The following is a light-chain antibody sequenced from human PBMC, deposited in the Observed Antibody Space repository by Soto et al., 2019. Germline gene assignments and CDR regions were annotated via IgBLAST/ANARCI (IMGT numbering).Light chain of an antibody. V-gene: IGLV3-1*01. Sequence: SYELTQPPSVSVSPGQTASITCSGDKLGDKYACWYQQKPGQSPVLVIYQDSKLTSGIPERFSGSNSGNTATLTISGTQAMDEADYYCQAWDSSTVVFGGGTTLNVL. J-gene: IGLJ2*01. CDR3: QAWDSSTVV. CDR1: KLGDKY. CDR2: QDS.